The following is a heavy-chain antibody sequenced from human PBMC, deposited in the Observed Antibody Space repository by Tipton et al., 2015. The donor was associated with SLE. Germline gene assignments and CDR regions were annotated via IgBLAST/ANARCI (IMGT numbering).Heavy chain of an antibody. V-gene: IGHV4-34*01. CDR2: VYYTGST. J-gene: IGHJ4*02. Sequence: TLSLTCAVYGGSFSGYYWSWIRQSPGKGLEWVGTVYYTGSTYHNPSLKSRVTISVDTSKNQFSLRLSSVTAADTAMYYCRRRRKYSGNDFDNWGQGTLVTVSS. CDR1: GGSFSGYY. D-gene: IGHD5-12*01. CDR3: RRRRKYSGNDFDN.